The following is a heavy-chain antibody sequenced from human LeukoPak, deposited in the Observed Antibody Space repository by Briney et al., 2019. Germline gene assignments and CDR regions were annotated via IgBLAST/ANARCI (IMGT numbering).Heavy chain of an antibody. J-gene: IGHJ4*02. Sequence: SETLSLTCAVSGGSITSNNWWSWVGQPPGKGLEGIGQIYHSGGTNYNPSLKSRVTISVDTSKNQCSLKLNSVTAADTAVYYCARARGAVAIDYWGQGTRVTVSS. CDR1: GGSITSNNW. V-gene: IGHV4-4*02. CDR3: ARARGAVAIDY. CDR2: IYHSGGT. D-gene: IGHD6-19*01.